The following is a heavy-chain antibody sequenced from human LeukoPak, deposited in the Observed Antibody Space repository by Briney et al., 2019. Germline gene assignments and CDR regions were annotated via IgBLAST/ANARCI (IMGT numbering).Heavy chain of an antibody. CDR1: GGSISSSSYY. D-gene: IGHD2-2*03. J-gene: IGHJ6*03. CDR2: IYYSGST. CDR3: ARLRQFGYCSSTSCSYYYYYMDV. V-gene: IGHV4-39*01. Sequence: PSETLSLTCTVSGGSISSSSYYWGWIRQPPGKGLEWIGSIYYSGSTYYNPSLKSRVTISVDTSKNQFSLKLSSVTAADTAVYYCARLRQFGYCSSTSCSYYYYYMDVWGKGTTVTVSS.